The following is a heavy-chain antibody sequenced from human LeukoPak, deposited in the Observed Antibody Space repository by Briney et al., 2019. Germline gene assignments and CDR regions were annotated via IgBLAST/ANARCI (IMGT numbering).Heavy chain of an antibody. Sequence: GGSLRLFCVASVFSFSDAWMTWVRQAPGKGLEWVGRIKSKNDDGTTDFAAPVKGRFSTSRDDSHNTLYLQMSSLKSEDTAVYYCTTLHYDFWSGYHDAFDMWGQGTVVTVSS. D-gene: IGHD3-3*01. V-gene: IGHV3-15*01. CDR3: TTLHYDFWSGYHDAFDM. CDR2: IKSKNDDGTT. CDR1: VFSFSDAW. J-gene: IGHJ3*02.